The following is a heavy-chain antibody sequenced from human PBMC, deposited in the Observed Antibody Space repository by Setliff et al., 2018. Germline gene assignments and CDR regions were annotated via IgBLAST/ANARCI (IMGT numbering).Heavy chain of an antibody. D-gene: IGHD6-13*01. CDR1: GDSINPYY. V-gene: IGHV3-23*01. Sequence: ETLSLTCSVSGDSINPYYWTWVRQAPGKGLEWISYISTSSGTRYYADSVKGRFTISRDNSKNTLYLQMNSLRAEDTAVYYCAKLVPLAAAEPYYMDVWGKGTAVTVSS. J-gene: IGHJ6*03. CDR2: ISTSSGTR. CDR3: AKLVPLAAAEPYYMDV.